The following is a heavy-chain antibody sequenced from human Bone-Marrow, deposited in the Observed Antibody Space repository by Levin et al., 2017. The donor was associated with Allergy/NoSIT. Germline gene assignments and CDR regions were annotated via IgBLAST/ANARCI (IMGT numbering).Heavy chain of an antibody. Sequence: ASVKVSCKASGYTFTNYAIGWVRQAPGQGLEWMGWVSAYNGNTTYAQNLQGRVTMTTDTSTSTAYMELRSLRSDDTAVYYCARGNYDFWSGYIYYYYYYMDVWGKGTTVTVSS. V-gene: IGHV1-18*01. J-gene: IGHJ6*03. CDR3: ARGNYDFWSGYIYYYYYYMDV. D-gene: IGHD3-3*01. CDR2: VSAYNGNT. CDR1: GYTFTNYA.